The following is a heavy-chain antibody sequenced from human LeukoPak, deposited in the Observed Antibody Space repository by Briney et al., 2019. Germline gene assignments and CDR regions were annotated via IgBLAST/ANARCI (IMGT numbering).Heavy chain of an antibody. CDR1: GYSFRSYY. Sequence: ASVKVSCKASGYSFRSYYINWVRQAPGQGLEWMGLINPGGDYTKYAQTFQGRVTMTRDTSTYTVYMHLSSLRSEDTAIYYCAREGSRSSLGGYGYWGQGTLVTVSS. CDR3: AREGSRSSLGGYGY. J-gene: IGHJ4*02. D-gene: IGHD6-6*01. CDR2: INPGGDYT. V-gene: IGHV1-46*01.